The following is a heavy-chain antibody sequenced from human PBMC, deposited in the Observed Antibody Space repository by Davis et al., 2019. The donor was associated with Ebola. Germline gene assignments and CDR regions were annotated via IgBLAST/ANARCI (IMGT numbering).Heavy chain of an antibody. V-gene: IGHV4-39*01. J-gene: IGHJ4*02. Sequence: PGGSLRLSCTVSGGSISSSSYYWGWIRQPPGKGLEWIGSIYYSGSTYYNPSLKSRVTISVDTSKNQFSLKLSSVTAADTAVYYCARRAQAVADYWGQGTLVTVSS. CDR1: GGSISSSSYY. CDR2: IYYSGST. CDR3: ARRAQAVADY. D-gene: IGHD6-19*01.